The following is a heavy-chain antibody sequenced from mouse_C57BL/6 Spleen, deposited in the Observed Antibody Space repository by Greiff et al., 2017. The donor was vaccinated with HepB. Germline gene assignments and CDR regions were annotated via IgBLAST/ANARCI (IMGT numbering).Heavy chain of an antibody. CDR1: GYTFTSYT. CDR3: ARWLLQDYYAMDY. CDR2: INPSSGYT. Sequence: QVQLQQSGAELARPGASVKMSCKASGYTFTSYTMHWVKQRPGQGLEWIRYINPSSGYTKYNQKFKDKATLTADKSSSTAYMQLSSLTSEDSAVYYCARWLLQDYYAMDYWGQGTSVTVSS. D-gene: IGHD2-3*01. J-gene: IGHJ4*01. V-gene: IGHV1-4*01.